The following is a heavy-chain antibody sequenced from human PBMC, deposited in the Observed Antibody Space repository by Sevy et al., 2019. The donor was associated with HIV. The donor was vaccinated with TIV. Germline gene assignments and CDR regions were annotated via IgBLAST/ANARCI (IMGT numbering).Heavy chain of an antibody. V-gene: IGHV4-59*13. CDR3: ARSPQYYYDSSGYYPFDY. J-gene: IGHJ4*02. Sequence: SETLSLTCTVSGGSISSYYWSWIRQPPGKGLEWIGYIYYSGSTNYNPSLKSRVTISVDTSKNQFSLKLSSVTAADTAVYYCARSPQYYYDSSGYYPFDYWGQGTLVTVSS. D-gene: IGHD3-22*01. CDR2: IYYSGST. CDR1: GGSISSYY.